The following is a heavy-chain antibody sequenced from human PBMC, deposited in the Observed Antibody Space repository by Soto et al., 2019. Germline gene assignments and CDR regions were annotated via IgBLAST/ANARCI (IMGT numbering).Heavy chain of an antibody. CDR2: ISGSGGST. CDR3: AKAGDRITMIVVVITPLDY. CDR1: GFTFSSYA. D-gene: IGHD3-22*01. V-gene: IGHV3-23*01. Sequence: EVQLLESGGGLVQPGGSLRLSCAASGFTFSSYAMSWVRQAPGKGLEWVSAISGSGGSTYYADSVKGRFTISRDNSKNTRYLQMNSLRAEDTAVYYCAKAGDRITMIVVVITPLDYWGQGTLVTVSS. J-gene: IGHJ4*02.